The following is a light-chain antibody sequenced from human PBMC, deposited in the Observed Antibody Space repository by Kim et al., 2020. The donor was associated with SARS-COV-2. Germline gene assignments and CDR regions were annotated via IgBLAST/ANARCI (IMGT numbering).Light chain of an antibody. CDR2: EDN. Sequence: GKTVTIACTRSSGSLASNYVQWYQQRPGSAPTTVIYEDNQRPSGVPDRFSGSIDSSSNSASLTISGLKTEDEADYYCQSYDSSTLVFGGGTKLTVL. CDR3: QSYDSSTLV. CDR1: SGSLASNY. V-gene: IGLV6-57*03. J-gene: IGLJ2*01.